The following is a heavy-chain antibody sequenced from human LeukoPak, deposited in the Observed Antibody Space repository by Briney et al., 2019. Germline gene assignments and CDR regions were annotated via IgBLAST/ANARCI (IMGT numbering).Heavy chain of an antibody. CDR1: GGSISSSSYY. J-gene: IGHJ3*02. Sequence: SETLSLTCTVSGGSISSSSYYWGWIRQPPGKGLEWIGSIYYSGSTYYNPSLKSRVTISVDTSKNQFSLKLSSVTAADTAVYHCASPYYYDSSGYGENAFDIWGQGTMVTVSS. CDR2: IYYSGST. D-gene: IGHD3-22*01. V-gene: IGHV4-39*01. CDR3: ASPYYYDSSGYGENAFDI.